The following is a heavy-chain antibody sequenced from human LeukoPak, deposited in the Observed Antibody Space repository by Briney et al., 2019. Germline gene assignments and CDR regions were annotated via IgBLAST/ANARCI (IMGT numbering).Heavy chain of an antibody. D-gene: IGHD2-2*01. V-gene: IGHV1-69*13. CDR2: IIPIFGTA. CDR1: GGTFSSYA. Sequence: AASVTVSCTASGGTFSSYAISWVRQAPGQGLEWMGGIIPIFGTANYAQKFQGRVTITADESTSTAYMELSSLRSEDTAVYYCAGGSMRYCSSTSCSPDYWGQGTLVTVSS. CDR3: AGGSMRYCSSTSCSPDY. J-gene: IGHJ4*02.